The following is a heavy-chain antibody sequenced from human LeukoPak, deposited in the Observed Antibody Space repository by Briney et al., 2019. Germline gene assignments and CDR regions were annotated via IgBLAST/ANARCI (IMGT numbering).Heavy chain of an antibody. D-gene: IGHD4-17*01. CDR2: IFRSGST. Sequence: PSETLSLTCSGSNYSISNSLYWGWLRQPPGKGLEWIGSIFRSGSTFYNPSLKSRVTISLDTSKNQFSLKLSSVTAADTAVYFCARGTYGYYMDVWGKGTTVTVSS. J-gene: IGHJ6*03. CDR1: NYSISNSLY. CDR3: ARGTYGYYMDV. V-gene: IGHV4-38-2*02.